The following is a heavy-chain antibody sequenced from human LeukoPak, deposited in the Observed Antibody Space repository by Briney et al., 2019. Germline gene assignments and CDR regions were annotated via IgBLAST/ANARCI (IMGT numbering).Heavy chain of an antibody. Sequence: GGSLRLSCAASGFTFSSFEMHWVRQAPGKGLEWVSYISSSGDTLYYANSMKSRFTISRDNAKNSLYLQMNSLRAEDTAVYYCVGADYDILTGYYIDYWGQGTLVTVSS. V-gene: IGHV3-48*03. J-gene: IGHJ4*02. CDR1: GFTFSSFE. CDR3: VGADYDILTGYYIDY. CDR2: ISSSGDTL. D-gene: IGHD3-9*01.